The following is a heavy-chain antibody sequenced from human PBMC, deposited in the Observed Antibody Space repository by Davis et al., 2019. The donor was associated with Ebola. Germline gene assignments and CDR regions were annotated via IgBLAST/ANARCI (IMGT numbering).Heavy chain of an antibody. CDR1: GASFSGYY. D-gene: IGHD2-15*01. Sequence: SETLSLTCAVYGASFSGYYWSWIRQPPGKGLEWIGYIYHSGSTNYNPSLKSRVTISVDKSKNQFSLKLSSVTAADTAVYYCARDRCSGGSCSNWFDPWGQGTLVTVSS. J-gene: IGHJ5*02. CDR2: IYHSGST. CDR3: ARDRCSGGSCSNWFDP. V-gene: IGHV4-34*01.